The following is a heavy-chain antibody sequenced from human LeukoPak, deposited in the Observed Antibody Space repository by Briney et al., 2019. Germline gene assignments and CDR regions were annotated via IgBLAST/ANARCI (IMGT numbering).Heavy chain of an antibody. J-gene: IGHJ4*02. CDR1: GFTFSDHY. CDR2: ISTSSSTI. D-gene: IGHD1-1*01. CDR3: ARPVQGSFDY. V-gene: IGHV3-11*04. Sequence: GGSLRLSCVASGFTFSDHYMAWVRQAPGKGLEWVSYISTSSSTIYYADSVKGRFTISRDNAKNSLYLQMNSLRAEDTAVYYCARPVQGSFDYWGQGTLVTVSS.